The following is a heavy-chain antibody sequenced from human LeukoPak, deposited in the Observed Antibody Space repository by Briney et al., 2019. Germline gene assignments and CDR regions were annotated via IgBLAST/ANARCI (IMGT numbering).Heavy chain of an antibody. CDR1: VFTFSRYA. V-gene: IGHV3-23*01. Sequence: GGSLRLSCAASVFTFSRYAMTSDCQAPGKGLEWVSGISGYGDGTYYADSVKGRFTISRDNSKRMLYLQMNSLRAEDTAVYYCAPGCASYSCNLDSFHSWGQGTLVTVSS. CDR3: APGCASYSCNLDSFHS. J-gene: IGHJ4*02. D-gene: IGHD4-11*01. CDR2: ISGYGDGT.